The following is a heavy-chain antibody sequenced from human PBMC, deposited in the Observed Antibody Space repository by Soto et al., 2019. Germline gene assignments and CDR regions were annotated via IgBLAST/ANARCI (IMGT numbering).Heavy chain of an antibody. Sequence: QITLKESGPTLVKPTQTLTLTCTFSGFSLSTSGVGVGWIRQPPGKALEWLALIYWDDDKRYSPSLKSRLTITKDTSKDHVVLTMTNMDPVDTATYYCARMTTVTTSFDYWGQGTLVTVSS. J-gene: IGHJ4*02. CDR3: ARMTTVTTSFDY. V-gene: IGHV2-5*02. D-gene: IGHD4-17*01. CDR2: IYWDDDK. CDR1: GFSLSTSGVG.